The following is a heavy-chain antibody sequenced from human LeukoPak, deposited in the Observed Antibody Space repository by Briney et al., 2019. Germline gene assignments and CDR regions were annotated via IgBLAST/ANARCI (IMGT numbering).Heavy chain of an antibody. J-gene: IGHJ6*03. V-gene: IGHV4-39*07. CDR2: IYYSGST. D-gene: IGHD2-15*01. CDR3: ARGYCSGGSCFSYYYYYYMDV. CDR1: GGSISSSSYY. Sequence: SETLSLTCTVSGGSISSSSYYWGWIRQPPGKGLEWIGSIYYSGSTYYNPSLKSRVTISVDTSKNQFSLKLSSVTAADTAVYYCARGYCSGGSCFSYYYYYYMDVWGKGTTVTVSS.